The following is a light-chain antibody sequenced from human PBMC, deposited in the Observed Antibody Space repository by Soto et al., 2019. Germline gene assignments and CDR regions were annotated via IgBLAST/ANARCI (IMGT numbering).Light chain of an antibody. CDR1: SSDVGSYDH. Sequence: QSALTQPASVSGSPGQSITISCSGTSSDVGSYDHVAWYQQFPGKTPKLMIYEVSNRPSGVSSRFSGSKSGYTASLTISGLQAEDEADYYCISYTGSSTSYVFGSGTNVTVL. CDR2: EVS. V-gene: IGLV2-14*01. J-gene: IGLJ1*01. CDR3: ISYTGSSTSYV.